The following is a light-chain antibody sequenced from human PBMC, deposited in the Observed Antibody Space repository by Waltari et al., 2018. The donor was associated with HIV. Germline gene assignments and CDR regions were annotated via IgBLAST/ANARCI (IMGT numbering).Light chain of an antibody. CDR1: SSDVGIYNY. CDR3: SSYTTSSTYV. CDR2: DVS. Sequence: QSALTQPASVSGSPGQSITISCTGTSSDVGIYNYVSWYRQHSGKAPKLMIYDVSNRPSGVSNRFSGSESGNTSSLTISGLQAEDEADYYCSSYTTSSTYVFGTGTKVTVL. J-gene: IGLJ1*01. V-gene: IGLV2-14*03.